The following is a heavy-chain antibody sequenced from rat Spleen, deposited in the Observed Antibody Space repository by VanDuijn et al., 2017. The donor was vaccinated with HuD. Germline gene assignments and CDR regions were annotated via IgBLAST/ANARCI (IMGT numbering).Heavy chain of an antibody. CDR1: GFTFSNFD. V-gene: IGHV5S23*01. J-gene: IGHJ3*01. CDR3: VRQDTSGYSNWFTY. CDR2: ISPSGVT. D-gene: IGHD4-3*01. Sequence: EVQLVESDGGLVQPGRSLKLSCAASGFTFSNFDMAWVRQAPPKGLEWVTSISPSGVTYYRDSVKGRFTVSRENAESTLYLLMDILRSEDTATYYCVRQDTSGYSNWFTYWGQGTLVTVSS.